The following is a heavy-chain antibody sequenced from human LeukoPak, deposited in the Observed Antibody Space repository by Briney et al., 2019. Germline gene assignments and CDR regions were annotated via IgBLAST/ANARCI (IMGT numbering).Heavy chain of an antibody. D-gene: IGHD3-16*01. Sequence: GGSLRLSCAASGFTFSSYDMHWVRQATGRGLEWVSGIGIAGDTHYPDSVRGRFTIFRENAKNSLYLQMNSLRAEDTAVYYCARAEPPYHGRLDSWGQGILVTVSS. V-gene: IGHV3-13*01. J-gene: IGHJ5*01. CDR3: ARAEPPYHGRLDS. CDR2: IGIAGDT. CDR1: GFTFSSYD.